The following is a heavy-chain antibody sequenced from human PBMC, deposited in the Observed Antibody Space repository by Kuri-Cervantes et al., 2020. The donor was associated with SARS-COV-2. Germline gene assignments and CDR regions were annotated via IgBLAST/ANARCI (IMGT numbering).Heavy chain of an antibody. J-gene: IGHJ6*03. D-gene: IGHD3-22*01. V-gene: IGHV4-59*12. CDR2: IHYSEST. CDR1: SGSSSSYY. Sequence: GSLRPSCTVSSGSSSSYYWSWIRQPPGQGLEWHGYIHYSESTKYNPSLESRVTISLDTSRNQFSLKLSSVTAADSAVYYCARSGYYSRGVTYYYMDVWDKGTTVTVSS. CDR3: ARSGYYSRGVTYYYMDV.